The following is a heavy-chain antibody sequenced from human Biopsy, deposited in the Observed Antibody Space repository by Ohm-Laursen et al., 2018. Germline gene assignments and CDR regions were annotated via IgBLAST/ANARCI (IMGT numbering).Heavy chain of an antibody. V-gene: IGHV3-11*01. CDR3: GRSYGIMAAPVHL. CDR1: GFTFSDYQ. Sequence: SLRLSCAASGFTFSDYQMSWIRQTPGKGLEWVSHISSGGSTIFHADSVKGRFTISRDDAKGSLYLQMTSLIAEDTAVYYCGRSYGIMAAPVHLWGQGTLATVSS. D-gene: IGHD3-16*01. CDR2: ISSGGSTI. J-gene: IGHJ4*01.